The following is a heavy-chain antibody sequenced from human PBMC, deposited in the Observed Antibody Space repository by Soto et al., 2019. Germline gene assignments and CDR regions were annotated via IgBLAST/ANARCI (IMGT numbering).Heavy chain of an antibody. Sequence: SETLSLTCSVSGDSIRGGGHYWNWIRQFPGKGLEWIGYVYHSGSTHYNPSLRGRLTISIDTSKNQFSLRLISVTAADTALYYCARDTGLAPTVWGYWGHGTQVTVSS. CDR3: ARDTGLAPTVWGY. CDR1: GDSIRGGGHY. V-gene: IGHV4-31*03. D-gene: IGHD7-27*01. CDR2: VYHSGST. J-gene: IGHJ4*03.